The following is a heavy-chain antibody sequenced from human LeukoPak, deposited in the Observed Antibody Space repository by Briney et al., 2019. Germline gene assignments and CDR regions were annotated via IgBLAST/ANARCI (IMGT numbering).Heavy chain of an antibody. V-gene: IGHV6-1*01. J-gene: IGHJ3*02. CDR3: ARGGGGGRAFDI. Sequence: SQTLSLTCAISGDSVSSNSAAWNWIRQSPSKGLEGMGRTYYRSKWYNDYAVSVKSRLTINPDTSKNQFSLQLKSVTPEDTAVYYCARGGGGGRAFDIWGQGTMVTVSS. CDR1: GDSVSSNSAA. CDR2: TYYRSKWYN. D-gene: IGHD2-15*01.